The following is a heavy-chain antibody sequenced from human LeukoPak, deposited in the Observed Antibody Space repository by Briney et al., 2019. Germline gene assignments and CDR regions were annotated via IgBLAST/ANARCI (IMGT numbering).Heavy chain of an antibody. CDR1: GGSISSYY. J-gene: IGHJ5*02. V-gene: IGHV4-4*07. CDR2: IYTSGST. CDR3: ARGPPYYDFRSGNSWFDP. D-gene: IGHD3-3*01. Sequence: PSETLSLTCTVSGGSISSYYWSWIRQPAGKGLEWIGRIYTSGSTNYNPSLKSRVTMSVDTSKNQFSLKLSSVTAADTAVYYCARGPPYYDFRSGNSWFDPGGQGTLVTVSS.